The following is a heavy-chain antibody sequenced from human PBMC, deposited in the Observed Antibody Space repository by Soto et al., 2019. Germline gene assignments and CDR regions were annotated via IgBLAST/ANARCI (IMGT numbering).Heavy chain of an antibody. V-gene: IGHV4-34*01. Sequence: SETLSLTCAVYGGSFSGYYWSWIRQPPGKGLEWIGEINHSGSTNYNPSLKSRVAISVDTSKNQFSLKLSSVTAADTAVYYCARGRTDYYDSSGYYYVYWGQGTLVTVSS. CDR1: GGSFSGYY. CDR3: ARGRTDYYDSSGYYYVY. D-gene: IGHD3-22*01. J-gene: IGHJ4*02. CDR2: INHSGST.